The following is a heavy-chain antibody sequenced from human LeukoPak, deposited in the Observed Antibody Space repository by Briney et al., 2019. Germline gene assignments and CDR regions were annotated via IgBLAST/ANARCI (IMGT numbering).Heavy chain of an antibody. D-gene: IGHD5-18*01. CDR2: IYYSGST. CDR3: AKGAGGFSYYNWFDP. Sequence: SETLSLTCTVSGGSISSSTYFWGWIRQPPGKGLEWIGTIYYSGSTYYNPSLKSRVTISVDSSKNQFSLRLSSVTAADTAIYYCAKGAGGFSYYNWFDPWGQGTLVTVSS. V-gene: IGHV4-39*07. J-gene: IGHJ5*02. CDR1: GGSISSSTYF.